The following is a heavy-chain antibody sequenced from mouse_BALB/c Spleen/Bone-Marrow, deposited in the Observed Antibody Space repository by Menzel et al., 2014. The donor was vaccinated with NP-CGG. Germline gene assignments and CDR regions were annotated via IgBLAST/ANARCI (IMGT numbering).Heavy chain of an antibody. CDR2: INPDNGDT. V-gene: IGHV1-20*02. J-gene: IGHJ2*01. CDR1: GYSFTGYF. D-gene: IGHD2-13*01. CDR3: ARSDFYFDY. Sequence: EVKLMESGPDLVKPGASVKMSCKASGYSFTGYFMNWVMQSHGKSLEWIGRINPDNGDTFCNQKFKGKATLTVDRSSNTAHMDLRSLASEDSAVYYCARSDFYFDYWGQGTTLTVSS.